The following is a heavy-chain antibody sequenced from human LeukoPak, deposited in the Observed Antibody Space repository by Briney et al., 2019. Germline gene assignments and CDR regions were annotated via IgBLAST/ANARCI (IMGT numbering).Heavy chain of an antibody. CDR2: IKSKTDGGTT. D-gene: IGHD5-12*01. CDR3: TTGGGYDYGALQGFDN. CDR1: GFTFSNAW. V-gene: IGHV3-15*01. Sequence: PGGSLRLSCAASGFTFSNAWMSWVRQAPGKGLEWVGRIKSKTDGGTTDYAAPVKGRFTISRDESKNTLYLQMNSLKTEDTAVYYCTTGGGYDYGALQGFDNWGQGTLVTVSS. J-gene: IGHJ4*02.